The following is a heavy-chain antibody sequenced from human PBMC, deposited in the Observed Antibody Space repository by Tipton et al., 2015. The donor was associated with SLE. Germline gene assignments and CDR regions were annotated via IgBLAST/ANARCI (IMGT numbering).Heavy chain of an antibody. CDR2: ISRSSATK. J-gene: IGHJ3*02. V-gene: IGHV3-48*01. CDR3: ASGDAVGFDI. Sequence: SLRLSCAAPGFTFSSYSMNWVRQAPGKGLEWVSYISRSSATKYNADSVKGRFTISRDNAKNSLYLQMNSLRAEDTAVYYCASGDAVGFDIWGRGTMVTVSS. CDR1: GFTFSSYS. D-gene: IGHD2-21*01.